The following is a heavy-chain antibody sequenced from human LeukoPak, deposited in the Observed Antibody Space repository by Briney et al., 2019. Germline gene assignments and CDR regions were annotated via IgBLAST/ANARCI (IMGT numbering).Heavy chain of an antibody. CDR2: INPSGGST. D-gene: IGHD1-26*01. Sequence: ASVKVSCKASGYTLTSYYMHWVRQAPGQGLEWMGIINPSGGSTSYAQKFQGRVTMTRDTSTSTVYMELSSLRSEDTAVYYCTVGATTGDFDYWGQGTLVTVSS. CDR3: TVGATTGDFDY. V-gene: IGHV1-46*01. J-gene: IGHJ4*02. CDR1: GYTLTSYY.